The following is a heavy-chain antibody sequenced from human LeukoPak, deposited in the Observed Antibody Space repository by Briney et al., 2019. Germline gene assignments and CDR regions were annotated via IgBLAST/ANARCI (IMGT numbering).Heavy chain of an antibody. CDR3: ARGVAPYYYYYYYMDV. Sequence: SETLSLTCAVSGGSIDNYYWSWIRQPPGKRLEWIGYIYYSGSTNYNPSLKSRVTISVDTSKNQFSLKLSSVTAADTAVYYCARGVAPYYYYYYYMDVWGKGTTVTISS. V-gene: IGHV4-59*01. CDR1: GGSIDNYY. J-gene: IGHJ6*03. CDR2: IYYSGST.